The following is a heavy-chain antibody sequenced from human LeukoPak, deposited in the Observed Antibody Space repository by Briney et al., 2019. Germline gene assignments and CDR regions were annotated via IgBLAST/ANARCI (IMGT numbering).Heavy chain of an antibody. J-gene: IGHJ4*02. CDR1: GFTISGYS. D-gene: IGHD3-9*01. CDR3: ARGVVRYFDY. CDR2: ISSSSSYI. V-gene: IGHV3-21*01. Sequence: GGSLRLSCAASGFTISGYSMNWVRQAPGKGLEWVSSISSSSSYIYYADSVKGRFTISRDNAKNSLYLQMNSLRAEDTAVYYCARGVVRYFDYWGQGALVTVSS.